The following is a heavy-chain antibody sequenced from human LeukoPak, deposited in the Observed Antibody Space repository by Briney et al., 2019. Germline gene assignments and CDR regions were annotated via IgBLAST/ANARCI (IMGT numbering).Heavy chain of an antibody. CDR1: GFTFSVSW. Sequence: GGSLRLSCAASGFTFSVSWMSWVRQAPGKGLEWVANIKYDGSEKYYVDSVKGRFTISRDNAKNSLYLQMNSLRAEDTAVYYCARDHEPHWGQGTLVTVSS. V-gene: IGHV3-7*01. J-gene: IGHJ4*02. CDR2: IKYDGSEK. CDR3: ARDHEPH.